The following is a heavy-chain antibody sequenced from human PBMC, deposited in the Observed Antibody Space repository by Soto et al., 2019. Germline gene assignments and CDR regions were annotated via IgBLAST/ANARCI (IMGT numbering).Heavy chain of an antibody. D-gene: IGHD7-27*01. CDR1: GYSFSAYY. CDR2: LDPNTGRT. V-gene: IGHV1-2*02. J-gene: IGHJ5*02. Sequence: QVHLVQSGAEVKSPGASVKVSCKAAGYSFSAYYLHWVRHAPGQGLEWMGWLDPNTGRTNSAQKFKGRVTMTGDTSIITAYMELSRLTSDDSDVYCCGRDGVEKLSPGLGHWLDPGGQGTLVSVSS. CDR3: GRDGVEKLSPGLGHWLDP.